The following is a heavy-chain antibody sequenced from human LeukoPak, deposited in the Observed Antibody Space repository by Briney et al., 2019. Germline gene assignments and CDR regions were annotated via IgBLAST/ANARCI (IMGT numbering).Heavy chain of an antibody. CDR1: GGPISSYY. J-gene: IGHJ4*02. V-gene: IGHV4-59*01. CDR3: AREQGHIDY. CDR2: IYYSGST. Sequence: SETLSLTCTVSGGPISSYYWSWIRQPPGKGLEWIGYIYYSGSTNYNPSLKSRVTISVDTSKNQFSLKLSSVTAADTAVYFCAREQGHIDYWGQGTLVTVSS.